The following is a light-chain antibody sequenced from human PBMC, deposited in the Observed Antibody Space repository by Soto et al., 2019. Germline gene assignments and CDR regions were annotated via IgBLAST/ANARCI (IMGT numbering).Light chain of an antibody. V-gene: IGKV3-15*01. Sequence: EIVMTQSPATLSVSPGERATLSCRASQSVSSSYLAWYQQKPGQTPRLLIYDTSTRATGVPARFSGSRSGTECTLTINSLQYEDFAVYYCQRYNNWTLTFGGGTKVDIK. CDR1: QSVSSSY. CDR3: QRYNNWTLT. J-gene: IGKJ4*01. CDR2: DTS.